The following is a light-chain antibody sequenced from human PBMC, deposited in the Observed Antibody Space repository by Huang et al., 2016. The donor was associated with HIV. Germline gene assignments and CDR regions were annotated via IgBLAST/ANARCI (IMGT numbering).Light chain of an antibody. CDR2: DAS. Sequence: DIQMTQSPSSVSASVGDRVTITCQASHDIRNYLNWYQQKPGKAPKLLIYDASNLEAGVPSRFSGSGSGTDFNFTISGLQPEDIATYFCQQYDDLYTFGQGTKLEIK. V-gene: IGKV1-33*01. CDR1: HDIRNY. J-gene: IGKJ2*01. CDR3: QQYDDLYT.